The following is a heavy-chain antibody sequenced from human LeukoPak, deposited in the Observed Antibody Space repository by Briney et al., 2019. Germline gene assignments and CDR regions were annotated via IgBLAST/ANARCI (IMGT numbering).Heavy chain of an antibody. V-gene: IGHV1-2*04. Sequence: GASVKLSCKASGYIFTTWYIHWVRQAPGQGPEWMGRINCNSGDTNYAQKFQDWVTITRDTSLSTVYMELSSLTSDDSAVYYCVTPATTRGFDYWGHGTPVTVSS. CDR2: INCNSGDT. CDR1: GYIFTTWY. J-gene: IGHJ4*01. D-gene: IGHD1-14*01. CDR3: VTPATTRGFDY.